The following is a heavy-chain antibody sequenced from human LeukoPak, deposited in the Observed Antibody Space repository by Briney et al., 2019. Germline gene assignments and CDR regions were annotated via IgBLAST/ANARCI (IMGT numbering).Heavy chain of an antibody. D-gene: IGHD5-12*01. CDR3: ARGRRRLPTAYYFDY. V-gene: IGHV1-46*01. Sequence: RGASVKVSCKASGYTFTSYYMHWVRQAPGQGLEWMGIIKPSGGSTSYAQKVQGRVTMTRDTSTSTVYMELSSLRSEDTAVYYCARGRRRLPTAYYFDYWGQGTLVTVSS. CDR2: IKPSGGST. CDR1: GYTFTSYY. J-gene: IGHJ4*02.